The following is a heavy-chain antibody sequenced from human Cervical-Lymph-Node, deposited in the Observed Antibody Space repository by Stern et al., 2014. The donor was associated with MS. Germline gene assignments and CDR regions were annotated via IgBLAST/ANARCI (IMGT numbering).Heavy chain of an antibody. CDR1: GFTFNKYA. CDR2: ISGSGGSI. D-gene: IGHD3-22*01. Sequence: EVQLVESGGDLVQPGGSLRLSCAASGFTFNKYAMNWVRQAPGKGLEWVSTISGSGGSIYYADSVKGRFTISRDNSAHTLYLQMHSLRAEDTAIYYCAKQYFDSSGYSYYYGMDVWGQGTTVTVSS. J-gene: IGHJ6*02. V-gene: IGHV3-23*04. CDR3: AKQYFDSSGYSYYYGMDV.